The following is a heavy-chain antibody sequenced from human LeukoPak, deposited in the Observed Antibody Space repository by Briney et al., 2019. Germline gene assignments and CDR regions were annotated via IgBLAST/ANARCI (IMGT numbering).Heavy chain of an antibody. CDR2: INPSGGST. J-gene: IGHJ4*02. D-gene: IGHD3-10*01. V-gene: IGHV1-46*01. CDR1: GYTFTSYY. CDR3: AREITMVRGVMRYFDY. Sequence: ASVKVSCKASGYTFTSYYMHWVRQAPGQGLEWMGIINPSGGSTSYAQKFQGGVTMTRDTSTSTVYMELSSLRSEDTAVYYCAREITMVRGVMRYFDYWGQGTLVTASS.